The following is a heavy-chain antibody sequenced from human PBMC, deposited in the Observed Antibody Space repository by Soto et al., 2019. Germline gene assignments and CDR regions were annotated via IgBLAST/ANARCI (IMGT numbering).Heavy chain of an antibody. CDR2: ISYDGSNK. D-gene: IGHD1-26*01. V-gene: IGHV3-30-3*01. J-gene: IGHJ4*02. CDR1: GFTFSSHA. Sequence: GGSLRLSCAASGFTFSSHAMHWVRQAPGKGLEWVAVISYDGSNKYYADSVKGRFTISRDNSKNTLYLQMNSLRAEDTAVYYCARDNLLPFDYWGQGTLVTVSS. CDR3: ARDNLLPFDY.